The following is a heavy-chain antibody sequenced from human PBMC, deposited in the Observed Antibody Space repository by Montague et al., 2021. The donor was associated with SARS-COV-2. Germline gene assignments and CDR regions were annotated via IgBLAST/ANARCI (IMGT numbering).Heavy chain of an antibody. CDR3: ARMTTVVTLGYYYYYGMDV. CDR2: IDWDDDK. Sequence: PALVKPTQTLTLTCTFSGFSLSTSGMCVSWIRQPPGKALEWLALIDWDDDKYYSTSLKTRLTVSKDTSKNQEVLTMTNMDPVDTATYYCARMTTVVTLGYYYYYGMDVWGQGTTVTVSS. V-gene: IGHV2-70*01. D-gene: IGHD4-23*01. CDR1: GFSLSTSGMC. J-gene: IGHJ6*02.